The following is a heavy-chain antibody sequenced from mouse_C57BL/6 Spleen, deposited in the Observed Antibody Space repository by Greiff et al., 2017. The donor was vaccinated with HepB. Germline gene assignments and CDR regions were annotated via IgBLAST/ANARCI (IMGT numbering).Heavy chain of an antibody. CDR2: IHPNSGST. D-gene: IGHD2-5*01. V-gene: IGHV1-64*01. CDR3: ARGSYSNYDY. CDR1: GYTFTSYW. Sequence: QVHVKQPGAELVKPGASVKLSCKASGYTFTSYWMHWVKQRPGQGLEWIGMIHPNSGSTNYNEKFKSKATLTVDKSSSTAYMQLSSLTSEDSAVYYCARGSYSNYDYWGQGTTLTVSS. J-gene: IGHJ2*01.